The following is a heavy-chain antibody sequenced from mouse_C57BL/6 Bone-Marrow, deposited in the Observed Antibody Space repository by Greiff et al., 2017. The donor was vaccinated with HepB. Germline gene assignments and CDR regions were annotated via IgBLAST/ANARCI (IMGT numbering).Heavy chain of an antibody. Sequence: QVKLQQPGAELVKPGASVKLSCKASGYTFTSYWMHWVKQRPGRGLEGIGRIDPKSGGTKYNEKLRSKATLTVDKPSSTAYMQLSSLTSEDSAVYYCARQRTMGYWGQGTSVTVSS. CDR1: GYTFTSYW. V-gene: IGHV1-72*01. J-gene: IGHJ4*01. CDR3: ARQRTMGY. CDR2: IDPKSGGT.